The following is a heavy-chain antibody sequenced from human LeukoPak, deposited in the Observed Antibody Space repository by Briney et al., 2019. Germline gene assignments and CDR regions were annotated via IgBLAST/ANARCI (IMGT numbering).Heavy chain of an antibody. Sequence: ASVKVSCKASGYTFTTYGFSWVRQAPGQGLEWMGWMNPNSGNTGYAQKFQGRVTMTRNTSISTAYMELSSLRSEDTAVYYCARSLDDNDLPDYWGQGTLVTVSS. J-gene: IGHJ4*02. CDR1: GYTFTTYG. V-gene: IGHV1-8*02. CDR2: MNPNSGNT. CDR3: ARSLDDNDLPDY. D-gene: IGHD3/OR15-3a*01.